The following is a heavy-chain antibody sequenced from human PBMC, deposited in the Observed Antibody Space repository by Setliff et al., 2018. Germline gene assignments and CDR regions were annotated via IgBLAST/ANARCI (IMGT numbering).Heavy chain of an antibody. CDR3: ARGNALDY. CDR1: GGSINSYY. J-gene: IGHJ4*02. D-gene: IGHD1-1*01. CDR2: IYYSGNSNYDT. V-gene: IGHV4-59*01. Sequence: SETLSLTCIVSGGSINSYYWNWIRQPQGKGLEWNGYIYYSGNSNYDTNSNPSLTSRVTILSDTSKNQFSLILSSVTAADTDVYYCARGNALDYWGQGTLVTV.